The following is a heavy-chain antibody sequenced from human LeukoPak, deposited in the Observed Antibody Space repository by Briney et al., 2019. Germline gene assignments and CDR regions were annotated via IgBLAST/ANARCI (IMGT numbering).Heavy chain of an antibody. J-gene: IGHJ6*02. D-gene: IGHD1-26*01. CDR3: ARGRSNYYGMDV. V-gene: IGHV4-59*01. CDR1: GGSFSGYY. CDR2: IYYNGNT. Sequence: SETLSLTCAVYGGSFSGYYWSWIRRPPGKGLEWIGYIYYNGNTNYSPSLKSRVTMSVDTSKNLFSLKVSSVTAADTAVYYYARGRSNYYGMDVWGQGTTVTVSS.